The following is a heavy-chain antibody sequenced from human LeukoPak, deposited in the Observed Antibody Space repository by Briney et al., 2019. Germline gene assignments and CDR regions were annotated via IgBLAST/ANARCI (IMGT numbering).Heavy chain of an antibody. V-gene: IGHV1-18*01. CDR3: ARDTTAYNWNYPYYFDY. Sequence: ASVKVSCKASGYIFTSYGISWVRQAPGQGLEWMGWIRAYNGNTNYAQNVQGRVTMTTDTSTSTAYMELRSLRSDDTAVYYCARDTTAYNWNYPYYFDYWGQGTLVTVSS. CDR2: IRAYNGNT. CDR1: GYIFTSYG. J-gene: IGHJ4*02. D-gene: IGHD1-7*01.